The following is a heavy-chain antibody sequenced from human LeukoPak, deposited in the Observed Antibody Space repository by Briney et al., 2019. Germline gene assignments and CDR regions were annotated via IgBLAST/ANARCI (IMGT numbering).Heavy chain of an antibody. CDR2: ISRSGGTT. CDR3: ARRGDSSGWYLPGFDS. CDR1: GFTFSTYA. V-gene: IGHV3-23*01. Sequence: GGSLRLSCAASGFTFSTYAMSWVRQAPGKGLGWVSVISRSGGTTHYADSVKGRFTISRDNAKNTLYLEMNGLRAEDTAVYYCARRGDSSGWYLPGFDSWGQGTLVTVSS. J-gene: IGHJ4*02. D-gene: IGHD6-19*01.